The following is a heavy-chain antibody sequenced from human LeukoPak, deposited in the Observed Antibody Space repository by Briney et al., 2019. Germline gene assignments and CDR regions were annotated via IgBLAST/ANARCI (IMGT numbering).Heavy chain of an antibody. CDR3: ARGGGGSCPDY. Sequence: PGGSLRLSCAASGFTFSSYSMNWVRQAPGKGLEWVSYISSSSSTIYYADSVKGRFTISRDNAKNSLYLQMNSLRAEDTAVYYCARGGGGSCPDYWGQGTLVTVSS. CDR1: GFTFSSYS. V-gene: IGHV3-48*04. D-gene: IGHD2-15*01. J-gene: IGHJ4*02. CDR2: ISSSSSTI.